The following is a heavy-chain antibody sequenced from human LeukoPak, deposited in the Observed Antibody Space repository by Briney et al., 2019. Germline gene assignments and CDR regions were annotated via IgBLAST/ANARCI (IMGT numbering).Heavy chain of an antibody. D-gene: IGHD5-12*01. J-gene: IGHJ3*02. CDR1: GGSISSYY. Sequence: KPSETLSLTCTVSGGSISSYYWSWIRQPPGKGLEWIGYIYYSGSTNYNPSLKSRVTISVDTSKNQFSLKLSSVTAADTAVYYCARDYSGYDRGAFDIWGQGTMVTVSS. CDR2: IYYSGST. CDR3: ARDYSGYDRGAFDI. V-gene: IGHV4-59*01.